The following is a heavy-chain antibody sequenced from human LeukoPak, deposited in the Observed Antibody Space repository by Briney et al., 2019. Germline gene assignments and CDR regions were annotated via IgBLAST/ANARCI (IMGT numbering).Heavy chain of an antibody. J-gene: IGHJ5*02. Sequence: ASVKVSCKASGYTFTGYYMHWVRQAPGQGLEWMGWMNPNSGNTGYVQKFQGRVTMTRNTSISTAYMELSSLRYEDTAVYYCARGYCSGGSCYDVDPWGQGTLVTVSS. D-gene: IGHD2-15*01. CDR3: ARGYCSGGSCYDVDP. CDR1: GYTFTGYY. CDR2: MNPNSGNT. V-gene: IGHV1-8*02.